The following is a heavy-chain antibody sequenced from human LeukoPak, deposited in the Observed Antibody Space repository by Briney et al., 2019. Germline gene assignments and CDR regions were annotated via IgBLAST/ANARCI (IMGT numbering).Heavy chain of an antibody. CDR3: ARVSSSSSLENGMDV. J-gene: IGHJ6*02. CDR2: ISYDGSNK. CDR1: GFTFSSYA. Sequence: GGSPRLSCAASGFTFSSYAMHWVRQAPGKGLEWVAVISYDGSNKYYADSVKGRFTISRDNSKNTLYLQMNSLRAEDTAVYYCARVSSSSSLENGMDVWGQGTTVTVSS. D-gene: IGHD6-13*01. V-gene: IGHV3-30-3*01.